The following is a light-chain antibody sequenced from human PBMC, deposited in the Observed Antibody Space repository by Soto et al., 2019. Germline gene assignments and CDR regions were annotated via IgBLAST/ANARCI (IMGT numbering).Light chain of an antibody. CDR1: QSVSSY. Sequence: EIVLTQSPATLSLSPGERATLSCRASQSVSSYLAWYQQKPGQAPRLLLSGASTRATGIPARFSGSGSGTEFTLTISRLQSEDLAVYYCQQYNDWPRTFGQGTKVDIK. J-gene: IGKJ1*01. CDR2: GAS. CDR3: QQYNDWPRT. V-gene: IGKV3-15*01.